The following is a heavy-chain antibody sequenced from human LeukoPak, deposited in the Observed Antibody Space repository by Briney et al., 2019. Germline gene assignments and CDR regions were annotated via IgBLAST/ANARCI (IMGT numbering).Heavy chain of an antibody. CDR1: GGSISSSSYY. CDR3: ARLAYWYFDL. J-gene: IGHJ2*01. CDR2: LYYSGST. D-gene: IGHD3-3*02. V-gene: IGHV4-39*01. Sequence: SETLSLTCTVSGGSISSSSYYWGWIRQPPGKGLEWIGSLYYSGSTYYNPSLKSRVTISVDTSKNQFSLKLSSVTAADTAVYYCARLAYWYFDLWGRGTLVTVSS.